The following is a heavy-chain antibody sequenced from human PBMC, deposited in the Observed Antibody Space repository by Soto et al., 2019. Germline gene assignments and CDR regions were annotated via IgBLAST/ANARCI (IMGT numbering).Heavy chain of an antibody. Sequence: EVQLAESGGGLAQPGGSLRLSCAASGFTLSGYAMDCVGQAPGKGLEYVSGISSNGVGTYYANSVQGRFTISRDNSKNTVYLQMCSLRPEDMAVYYCARRARPDFYYMDGWGKGTTVTVSS. CDR2: ISSNGVGT. D-gene: IGHD6-6*01. J-gene: IGHJ6*03. CDR3: ARRARPDFYYMDG. V-gene: IGHV3-64*01. CDR1: GFTLSGYA.